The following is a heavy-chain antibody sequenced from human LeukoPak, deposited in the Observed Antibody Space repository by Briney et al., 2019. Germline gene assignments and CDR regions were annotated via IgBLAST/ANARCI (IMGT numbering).Heavy chain of an antibody. CDR2: INHSGST. Sequence: SETLSLTCAVYGGSFSGYYWSWIRQPPGKGLEWIGEINHSGSTNYNPSLKSRVTISVDTSKNQFSLKLSSVTAADTAVYYCARGRPQGGIFGVVIIPRKGAFDIWGQGTMVTVSS. V-gene: IGHV4-34*01. J-gene: IGHJ3*02. CDR1: GGSFSGYY. D-gene: IGHD3-3*01. CDR3: ARGRPQGGIFGVVIIPRKGAFDI.